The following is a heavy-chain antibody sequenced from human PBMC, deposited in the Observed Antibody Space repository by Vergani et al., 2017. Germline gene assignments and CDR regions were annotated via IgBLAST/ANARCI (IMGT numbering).Heavy chain of an antibody. CDR3: ARLNIVVVTASIGYFDL. J-gene: IGHJ2*01. CDR2: IYPGDSDT. V-gene: IGHV5-51*01. D-gene: IGHD2-21*02. Sequence: EVQLVQSGAEVKKPGESLKISCKGSGYSFTSYWIGWVRQMPGNGLEWMGIIYPGDSDTTYSPSFQGQVTISADKSISTAYLQWSSLKASDTAMYYCARLNIVVVTASIGYFDLWGRGTLVTVSS. CDR1: GYSFTSYW.